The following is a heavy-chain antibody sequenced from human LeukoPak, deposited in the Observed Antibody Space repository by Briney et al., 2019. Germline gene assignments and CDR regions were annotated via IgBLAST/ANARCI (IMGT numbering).Heavy chain of an antibody. V-gene: IGHV1-18*04. Sequence: GASVKVSCTASGYTFTSYGISWVRQAPGQGLEWMGWISAYNGNTNYAQKLQGRVTMTTDTSTSTAYMELRSLRSDDTAVYYCARDSPWSEAEQWLVRFDYWGQGTLVTVPS. J-gene: IGHJ4*02. D-gene: IGHD6-19*01. CDR2: ISAYNGNT. CDR3: ARDSPWSEAEQWLVRFDY. CDR1: GYTFTSYG.